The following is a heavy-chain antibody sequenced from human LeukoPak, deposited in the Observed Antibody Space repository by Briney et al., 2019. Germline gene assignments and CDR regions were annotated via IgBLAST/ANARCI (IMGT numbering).Heavy chain of an antibody. V-gene: IGHV4-39*01. D-gene: IGHD3-10*01. Sequence: PSETLSLTCTVSGGSVGSGAYYWSWIRQHPGKGLEWIGCIYYSGSTYYNPSLKSRVTISVDTSKYQFSLKLGSVTAADTAVYYCATISYGSDGMDVWGQGTTVTVSS. CDR1: GGSVGSGAYY. CDR2: IYYSGST. J-gene: IGHJ6*02. CDR3: ATISYGSDGMDV.